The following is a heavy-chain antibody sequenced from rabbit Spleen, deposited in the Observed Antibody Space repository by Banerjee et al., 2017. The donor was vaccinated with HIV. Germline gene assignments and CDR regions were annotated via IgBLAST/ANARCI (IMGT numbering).Heavy chain of an antibody. J-gene: IGHJ6*01. CDR3: ARDSGSSFSSYGMDL. CDR2: INAVTGKA. CDR1: GFSFSDRDV. Sequence: QEQLVESGGGLVQPEGSLTLTCTASGFSFSDRDVMCWVRQAPGKGLEWIACINAVTGKAVYASWAKGRFTFSKTSSTTVTLQVTSLTAADTATYFCARDSGSSFSSYGMDLWGPGTLVTVS. V-gene: IGHV1S45*01. D-gene: IGHD8-1*01.